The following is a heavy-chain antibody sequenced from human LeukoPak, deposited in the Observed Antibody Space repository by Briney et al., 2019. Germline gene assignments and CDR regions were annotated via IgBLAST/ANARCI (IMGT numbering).Heavy chain of an antibody. Sequence: PGGSLRLSCAASGFTFSSYSMNWVRQPPGKGLEWVSYIGSSSSSIYYADSVKGRFTISRVNAKNSLYLQMNSLRDEDTAVYYCARALGLEIDYWGQGTLVTVSS. D-gene: IGHD3-3*01. CDR2: IGSSSSSI. J-gene: IGHJ4*02. V-gene: IGHV3-48*02. CDR3: ARALGLEIDY. CDR1: GFTFSSYS.